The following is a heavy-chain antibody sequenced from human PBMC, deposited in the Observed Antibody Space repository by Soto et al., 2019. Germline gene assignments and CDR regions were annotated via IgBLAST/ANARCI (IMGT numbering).Heavy chain of an antibody. CDR2: INHSGST. J-gene: IGHJ4*02. CDR1: GGSFSGYY. D-gene: IGHD3-3*01. Sequence: QVQLQQWGAGLLKPSETLSLTCAVYGGSFSGYYWSWIRQPPGKGLEWIGEINHSGSTNYNPSLKSRVTISVDTSKNQFSLKLSSVTAADTAVYYCAMDPDFWSGYLSWGQGTLVTVSS. CDR3: AMDPDFWSGYLS. V-gene: IGHV4-34*01.